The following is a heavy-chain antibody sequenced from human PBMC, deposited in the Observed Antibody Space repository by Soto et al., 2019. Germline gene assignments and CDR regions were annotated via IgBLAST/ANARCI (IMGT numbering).Heavy chain of an antibody. D-gene: IGHD3-22*01. Sequence: GGSLRLSCAASGFTFSSYEMNRVRQAPGKGLEWVSYISSSGSTIYYADSVKGQFTISRDNAKNSLYLQMNSLRAEDTAVYYCARDFYDSSGYRPPDYWGQGTLVTVSS. J-gene: IGHJ4*02. CDR2: ISSSGSTI. CDR3: ARDFYDSSGYRPPDY. V-gene: IGHV3-48*03. CDR1: GFTFSSYE.